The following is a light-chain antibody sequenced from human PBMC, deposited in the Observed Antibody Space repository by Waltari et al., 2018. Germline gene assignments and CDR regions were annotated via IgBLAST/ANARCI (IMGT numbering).Light chain of an antibody. J-gene: IGKJ2*01. CDR3: HQYYSFPYT. Sequence: DIVMTQSPDSLAVSLGERATINCKSSQSVLYNSNNKNFLSWYQQKPGQSPKLLIYWASTRASGGPDRFSGSASGTDFTLTISSLQAEDVAIYYCHQYYSFPYTFGRGTKLEI. V-gene: IGKV4-1*01. CDR2: WAS. CDR1: QSVLYNSNNKNF.